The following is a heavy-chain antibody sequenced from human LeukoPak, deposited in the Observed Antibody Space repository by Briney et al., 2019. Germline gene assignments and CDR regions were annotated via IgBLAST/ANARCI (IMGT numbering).Heavy chain of an antibody. J-gene: IGHJ3*02. D-gene: IGHD6-6*01. CDR3: ARVEYGSSSNAFDI. CDR2: ISSSSSYI. CDR1: GFTFSSYW. Sequence: GGSLRLSCAASGFTFSSYWMSWVRQAPGKGLEWVSSISSSSSYIYYADSVKGRFTISRDNAKNSLYLQMNSLRAEDTAVYYCARVEYGSSSNAFDIWGQGTMVTVSS. V-gene: IGHV3-21*01.